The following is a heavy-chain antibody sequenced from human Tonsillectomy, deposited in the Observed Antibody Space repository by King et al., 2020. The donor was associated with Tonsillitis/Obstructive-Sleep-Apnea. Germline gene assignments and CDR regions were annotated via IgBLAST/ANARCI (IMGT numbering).Heavy chain of an antibody. CDR2: IWYDGSNK. J-gene: IGHJ4*02. Sequence: QLVQSGGGVVQPGRSLRLSCAASGFTFSSYGMHWVRQAPGKGLEWVAVIWYDGSNKYYADSVKGRFTISRDNSKNTLYLQMNSLRAEDTAVYYCARDSPFNYDISYWGQGTLVTVSS. CDR1: GFTFSSYG. CDR3: ARDSPFNYDISY. D-gene: IGHD3-9*01. V-gene: IGHV3-33*01.